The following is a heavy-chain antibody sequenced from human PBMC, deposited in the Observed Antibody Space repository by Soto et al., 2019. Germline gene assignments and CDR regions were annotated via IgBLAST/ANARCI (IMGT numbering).Heavy chain of an antibody. V-gene: IGHV3-48*03. CDR1: GFTFSSYE. J-gene: IGHJ4*02. CDR2: ISSSGSTI. D-gene: IGHD1-26*01. CDR3: ARDTSGSYPTLWY. Sequence: PGGSLRLSCAASGFTFSSYEMNWVRQAPGKGLEWVSYISSSGSTIYYADSVKGRFTISRDNAKNSLYLQMNSLRAEDTAVYCCARDTSGSYPTLWYWGQGTLVTVSS.